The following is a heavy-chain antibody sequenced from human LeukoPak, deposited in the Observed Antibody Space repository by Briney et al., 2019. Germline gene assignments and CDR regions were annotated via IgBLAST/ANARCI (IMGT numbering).Heavy chain of an antibody. V-gene: IGHV3-43*02. D-gene: IGHD6-13*01. CDR2: ISGDGGST. CDR1: GFTFDDYA. J-gene: IGHJ3*02. CDR3: AKVSASSWLGAFDI. Sequence: GGSLRLSCAASGFTFDDYALHWVRQAPGKGLEWVSLISGDGGSTYYADSVKGRFTISRDNSKNSLYLQMNSLRTEATALYYCAKVSASSWLGAFDIWGQGTMVTVSS.